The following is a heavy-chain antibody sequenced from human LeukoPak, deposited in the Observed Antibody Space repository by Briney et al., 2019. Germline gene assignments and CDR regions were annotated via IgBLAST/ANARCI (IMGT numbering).Heavy chain of an antibody. CDR3: ARGYSYGFLDY. Sequence: GESLKISCKGAGDNFSSYWISWVRQMPGKGLEWMGRIDPSDSYTNYSPSFEGHATISADKSIGTAYLQWSSLKASDSAMFYCARGYSYGFLDYWGQGTLVTVSS. J-gene: IGHJ4*02. CDR2: IDPSDSYT. V-gene: IGHV5-10-1*01. D-gene: IGHD5-18*01. CDR1: GDNFSSYW.